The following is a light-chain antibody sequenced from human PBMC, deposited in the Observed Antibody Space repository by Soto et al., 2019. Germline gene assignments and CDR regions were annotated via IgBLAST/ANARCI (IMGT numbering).Light chain of an antibody. J-gene: IGKJ1*01. CDR3: QQYHIYSGT. CDR1: QTIDSW. Sequence: DIQMTQSPSTLSGSVGDRVTITCRASQTIDSWLAWYQQRPGKPPNLLIYKASTLASEVPSRFSGSGSGTEFTLTINSLQPDDFATYYCQQYHIYSGTFGQGTKVDIK. CDR2: KAS. V-gene: IGKV1-5*03.